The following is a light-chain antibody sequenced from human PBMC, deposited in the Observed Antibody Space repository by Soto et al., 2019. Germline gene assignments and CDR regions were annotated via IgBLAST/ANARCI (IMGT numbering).Light chain of an antibody. V-gene: IGKV3-20*01. J-gene: IGKJ5*01. CDR3: QQYGSSPPIT. CDR1: QSVSSTY. CDR2: GAS. Sequence: EIVLTQSPGTLSLSPGERATLSCRASQSVSSTYLAWYQQKPGQAPRLLIYGASSRATGIPDRFSGSGSGTDFILTIPRLEPEDFAVYYCQQYGSSPPITFGQGTRLEIK.